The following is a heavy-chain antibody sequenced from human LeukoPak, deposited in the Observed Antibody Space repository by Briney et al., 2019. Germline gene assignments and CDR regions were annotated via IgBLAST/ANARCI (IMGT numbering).Heavy chain of an antibody. CDR3: ARAEIAVAGHDAFDI. CDR1: GYTFTSYY. J-gene: IGHJ3*02. Sequence: APVKVSCKASGYTFTSYYMHWVRQAPGQGLEWMGIINPSGGSTSYAQKFQGRVTMTRDTSTSTVYMELSSLRSEDTAVYYCARAEIAVAGHDAFDIWGQGTMVTVSS. CDR2: INPSGGST. D-gene: IGHD6-19*01. V-gene: IGHV1-46*01.